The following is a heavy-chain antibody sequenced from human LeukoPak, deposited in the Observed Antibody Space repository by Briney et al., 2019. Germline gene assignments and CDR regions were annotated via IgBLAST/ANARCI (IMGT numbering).Heavy chain of an antibody. V-gene: IGHV4-31*03. CDR2: IYYSGST. J-gene: IGHJ4*02. Sequence: PSETLSLTCTVSGGSISSGGYYWSWIRQHPGKGLEWIGYIYYSGSTYYNPSLKSRVTISVDTSKNQFSLKLSSVTAADTAVYYCARRSEKGFDYWGQGTLVTVSS. CDR3: ARRSEKGFDY. CDR1: GGSISSGGYY.